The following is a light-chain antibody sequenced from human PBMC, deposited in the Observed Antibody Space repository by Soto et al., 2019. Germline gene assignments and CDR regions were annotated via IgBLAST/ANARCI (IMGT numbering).Light chain of an antibody. CDR2: HVS. V-gene: IGLV2-14*01. Sequence: QSVLTQPASVSGSPGQSITLSCPGTSSDVGGYNYVSWYQQHPGKAPKLMIYHVSNRPSGVSNRLSGSKSGNTAALTIYGLQAEDEADYYCSSYTSSSTLVVFAGGTKLTVL. CDR1: SSDVGGYNY. J-gene: IGLJ2*01. CDR3: SSYTSSSTLVV.